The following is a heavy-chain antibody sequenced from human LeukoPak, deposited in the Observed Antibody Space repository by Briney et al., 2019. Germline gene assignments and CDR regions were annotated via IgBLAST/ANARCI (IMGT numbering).Heavy chain of an antibody. CDR3: ARSRSGSCDY. CDR2: INPNSGNT. D-gene: IGHD3-10*01. Sequence: ASVKVSCKASGYTFTGYYMHWVRQAPGQGLERMGWINPNSGNTGYAQKFQGRVTMTRNTSISTAYMELSSLRSEDTAVYYCARSRSGSCDYWGQGTLVTVSS. J-gene: IGHJ4*02. CDR1: GYTFTGYY. V-gene: IGHV1-8*02.